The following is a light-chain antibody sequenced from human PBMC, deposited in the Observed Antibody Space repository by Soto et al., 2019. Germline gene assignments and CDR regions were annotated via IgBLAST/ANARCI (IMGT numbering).Light chain of an antibody. V-gene: IGKV3-15*01. J-gene: IGKJ5*01. CDR1: QSVGSN. CDR2: GVS. CDR3: QQYNQWPIT. Sequence: ERVMTQSPATLSMSPGERASLSCRASQSVGSNLAWYQQKLGQAPRLLIYGVSTRATGIPGRFSGSGSETEFTLTITSLQSEDFAVYYCQQYNQWPITFGQGTRLEPK.